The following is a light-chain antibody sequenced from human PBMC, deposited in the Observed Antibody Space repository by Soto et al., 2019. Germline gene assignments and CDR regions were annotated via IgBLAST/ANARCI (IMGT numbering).Light chain of an antibody. J-gene: IGKJ2*01. V-gene: IGKV3-20*01. Sequence: EIVLTQSPGTLSLSPGERATLSCRASQTVSGNYLAWYQQKPRQSPRLLIYGSSDRATGIPDRFSGSGSGTDFTITITRVEPEDFAVYYCQQYGSSPPYTFGQGTKLESK. CDR3: QQYGSSPPYT. CDR2: GSS. CDR1: QTVSGNY.